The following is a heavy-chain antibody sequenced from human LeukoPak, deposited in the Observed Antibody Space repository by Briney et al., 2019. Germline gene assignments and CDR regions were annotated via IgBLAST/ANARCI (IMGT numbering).Heavy chain of an antibody. V-gene: IGHV3-11*06. CDR2: ISSNSSYT. CDR3: AREYSSSWYGPDYYYYGMDV. CDR1: GFTFSDSY. Sequence: KPGGSLRLSCAASGFTFSDSYISWIRQAPGKGLEWVSYISSNSSYTNYADSVKGRFTISRDNAKNSLYLQMNSLRAEDTAVYYCAREYSSSWYGPDYYYYGMDVWGKGTTVTVSS. J-gene: IGHJ6*04. D-gene: IGHD6-13*01.